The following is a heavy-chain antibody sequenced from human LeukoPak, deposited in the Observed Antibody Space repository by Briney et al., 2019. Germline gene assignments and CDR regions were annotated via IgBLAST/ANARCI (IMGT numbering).Heavy chain of an antibody. CDR2: IKPDGSEK. CDR1: GFTFSSHW. Sequence: GGSLRLSCAASGFTFSSHWMSRVRQAPGKGLEWVASIKPDGSEKYYVDSVKGRFTISRDSAKNSLYLQMNTLRAEDTAVYYCVRGEYSYGPLDYYYYMDVWGKGTTVTVSS. D-gene: IGHD5-18*01. V-gene: IGHV3-7*01. CDR3: VRGEYSYGPLDYYYYMDV. J-gene: IGHJ6*03.